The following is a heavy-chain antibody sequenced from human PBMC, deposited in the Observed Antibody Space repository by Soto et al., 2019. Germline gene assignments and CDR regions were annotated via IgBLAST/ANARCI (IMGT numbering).Heavy chain of an antibody. CDR3: ARDRNREIDY. Sequence: QVQLQESGPGLVKPSETLSLTCTVSGGSISSYYWSWIRQPPGKGLEWIGYIYYSGSTNYNPSLKSRVTISVDTSKNQFSLKLSSVTAADTAVYYCARDRNREIDYWGQGTLVTVSS. CDR2: IYYSGST. CDR1: GGSISSYY. J-gene: IGHJ4*02. V-gene: IGHV4-59*01.